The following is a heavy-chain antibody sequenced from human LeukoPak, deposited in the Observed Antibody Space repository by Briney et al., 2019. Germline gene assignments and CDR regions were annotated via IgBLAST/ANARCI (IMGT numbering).Heavy chain of an antibody. V-gene: IGHV4-34*01. J-gene: IGHJ4*02. CDR2: INHSGST. CDR1: GGSFSGYY. D-gene: IGHD5-18*01. CDR3: ARGTKRGYRVHYFDY. Sequence: SETLSLTCAVYGGSFSGYYWSWIRQPPGKGLEWIGEINHSGSTNYNPSLKSRVTISVDTSKNQFSLKLSSVTAADTAVYYCARGTKRGYRVHYFDYWGQRTLVTVSS.